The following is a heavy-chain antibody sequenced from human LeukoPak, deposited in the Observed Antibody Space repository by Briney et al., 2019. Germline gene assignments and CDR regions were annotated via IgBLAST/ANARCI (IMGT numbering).Heavy chain of an antibody. V-gene: IGHV3-7*05. CDR1: GFTFSRSW. D-gene: IGHD3-22*01. CDR3: ARDAGYDRFDY. Sequence: GGSLRLSCADSGFTFSRSWMSWVRQAPGKGLEWVANINEDGSAQNYVDSVKGRFTISRDNPKSTLYLEMNSLRAEDSAVYYCARDAGYDRFDYWGQGTLVTVSS. CDR2: INEDGSAQ. J-gene: IGHJ4*02.